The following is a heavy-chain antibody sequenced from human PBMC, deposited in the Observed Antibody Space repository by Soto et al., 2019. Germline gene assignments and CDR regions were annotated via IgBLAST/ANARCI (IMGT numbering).Heavy chain of an antibody. CDR3: ARDKFSGTYYVRGVTYYFDF. V-gene: IGHV3-74*01. J-gene: IGHJ4*02. CDR1: GFTFSSYW. D-gene: IGHD1-26*01. Sequence: GGSLRLSCAASGFTFSSYWMHWVRQAPGKGLVWVSRINSDGSSTSYADSVKGRFTISRDNAKNSLYLQMNSLTGEDTALYFCARDKFSGTYYVRGVTYYFDFWGPGTLVTVSS. CDR2: INSDGSST.